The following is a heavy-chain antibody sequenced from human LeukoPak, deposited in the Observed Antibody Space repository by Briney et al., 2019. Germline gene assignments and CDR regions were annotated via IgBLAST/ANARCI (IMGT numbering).Heavy chain of an antibody. CDR3: ASSGYSSGASFYYMDV. Sequence: ASVKVSCKASGYTFTSYNIHWVRQAPGQGLEWVGRIDPRGGSIHYAQNFQGRVTMTRDTSTNTVYMELSSLRSEDTAVYYCASSGYSSGASFYYMDVWGKGTTVTVSS. CDR1: GYTFTSYN. D-gene: IGHD6-19*01. V-gene: IGHV1-46*01. CDR2: IDPRGGSI. J-gene: IGHJ6*03.